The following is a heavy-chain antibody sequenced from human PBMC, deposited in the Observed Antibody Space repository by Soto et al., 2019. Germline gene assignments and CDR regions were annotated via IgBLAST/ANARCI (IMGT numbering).Heavy chain of an antibody. V-gene: IGHV3-21*01. CDR1: GFTFSSYS. CDR3: ARSRGYDYGMDV. D-gene: IGHD5-12*01. CDR2: ISSSSSYI. J-gene: IGHJ6*01. Sequence: GGSLRLSCAASGFTFSSYSMNWVRQAPGKGLEWVSSISSSSSYIYYADSVKGRFTISRDNAKNSLYLQMNSLRAEDTAVYYCARSRGYDYGMDVWGQGTTVTVST.